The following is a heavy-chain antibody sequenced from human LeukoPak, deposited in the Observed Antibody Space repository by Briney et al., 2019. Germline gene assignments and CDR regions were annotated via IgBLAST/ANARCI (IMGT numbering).Heavy chain of an antibody. Sequence: SETLSLTCTVSGGSISSYYWSWIRQPPGKGLEWIGYIYCSGSTNYNPSLKSRVTISVDTSKNQFSLKLSSVTAADTAVYYCARGYYGSGVNWGQGTLVTVSS. CDR2: IYCSGST. J-gene: IGHJ4*02. V-gene: IGHV4-59*01. CDR1: GGSISSYY. CDR3: ARGYYGSGVN. D-gene: IGHD3-10*01.